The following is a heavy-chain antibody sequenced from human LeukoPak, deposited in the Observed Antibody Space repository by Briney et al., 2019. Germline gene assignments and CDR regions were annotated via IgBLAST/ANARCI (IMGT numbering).Heavy chain of an antibody. CDR1: GGSFSGYY. CDR2: IYYSGST. J-gene: IGHJ4*02. V-gene: IGHV4-59*01. D-gene: IGHD3-22*01. Sequence: PSETLSLTCAVYGGSFSGYYWSWIRQPPGKGLEWIGYIYYSGSTNYNPSLKSRVTISVDTSKNQFSLKLSSVTAADTAVYYCARDSRRDSSGYSIDYWGQGTLVTVSS. CDR3: ARDSRRDSSGYSIDY.